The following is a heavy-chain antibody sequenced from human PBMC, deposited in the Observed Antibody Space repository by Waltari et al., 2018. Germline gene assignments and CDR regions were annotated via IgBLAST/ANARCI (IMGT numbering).Heavy chain of an antibody. CDR1: GYSISSGYY. D-gene: IGHD3-22*01. J-gene: IGHJ4*02. CDR2: IYHSGST. V-gene: IGHV4-38-2*01. CDR3: ARHRREYYDSSGYYLDY. Sequence: QVQLQESGPGLVKPSETLSLTCAVSGYSISSGYYWGWIRQPPGKGLEWIGSIYHSGSTYYNPSLKSRVTISVDTSKNQFSLKLSSVTAADTAVYYCARHRREYYDSSGYYLDYWGQGTLVTVSS.